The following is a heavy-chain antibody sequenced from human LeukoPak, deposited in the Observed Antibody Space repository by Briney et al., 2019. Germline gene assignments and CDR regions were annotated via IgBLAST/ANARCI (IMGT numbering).Heavy chain of an antibody. CDR3: ARQGGYDSSGYYSRGYHYYGMDV. CDR2: IYYSGST. Sequence: KPSETLSLTCTVSGGSMSSYYWSWIRQPPGKGLEWIGYIYYSGSTKYNPSLKSRVTISVDTSKNQFSLKLSSVTAADTAVYYCARQGGYDSSGYYSRGYHYYGMDVWGQGTTVTVSS. V-gene: IGHV4-59*08. J-gene: IGHJ6*02. CDR1: GGSMSSYY. D-gene: IGHD3-22*01.